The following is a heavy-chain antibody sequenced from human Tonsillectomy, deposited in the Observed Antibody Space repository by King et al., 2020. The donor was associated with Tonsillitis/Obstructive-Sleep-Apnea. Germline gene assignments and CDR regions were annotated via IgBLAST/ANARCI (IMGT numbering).Heavy chain of an antibody. J-gene: IGHJ4*02. CDR1: GNSFTSYW. V-gene: IGHV5-51*01. CDR3: ARQVSDSSGYYSPFDY. Sequence: QLVQSGAEVKKPGESLKISCKGSGNSFTSYWIAWVRQMPGKGLEWMGIIYPGDSDTRYSPSFQGQVTISADKSISTAYLQWSSLKASDTAMYYCARQVSDSSGYYSPFDYGGQGTLVTVSS. D-gene: IGHD3-22*01. CDR2: IYPGDSDT.